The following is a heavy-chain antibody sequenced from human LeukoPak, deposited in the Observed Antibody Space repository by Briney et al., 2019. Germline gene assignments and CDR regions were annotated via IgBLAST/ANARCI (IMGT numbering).Heavy chain of an antibody. J-gene: IGHJ4*02. CDR1: GGSVSDYY. CDR3: ASRKLGNDY. V-gene: IGHV4-59*02. D-gene: IGHD7-27*01. CDR2: IYHTEST. Sequence: SETLSLTCTISGGSVSDYYWSWIRQSPGKGLEWIGYIYHTESTSYSPSLKSRVTISADTSQNQFSPKLSSVTAADTAVYYCASRKLGNDYWGQGTLVTVSS.